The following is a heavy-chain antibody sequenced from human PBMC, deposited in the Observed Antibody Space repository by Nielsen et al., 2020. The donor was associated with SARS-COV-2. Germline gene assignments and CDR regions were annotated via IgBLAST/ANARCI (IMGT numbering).Heavy chain of an antibody. V-gene: IGHV3-48*02. CDR3: ARVGYSYGYDP. J-gene: IGHJ5*02. Sequence: GGSLRLSCAASGFTFSSYSMNWVRQAPGKGLEWVSYISSSSTIYYADSVKGRFTISRDNAKNSLYLQMNSLRDEDTAVYYCARVGYSYGYDPWGQGTLVTVSS. CDR1: GFTFSSYS. CDR2: ISSSSTI. D-gene: IGHD5-18*01.